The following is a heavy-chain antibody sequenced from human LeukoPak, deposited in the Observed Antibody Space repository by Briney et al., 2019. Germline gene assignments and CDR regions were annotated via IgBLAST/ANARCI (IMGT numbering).Heavy chain of an antibody. J-gene: IGHJ5*02. CDR1: GGSISSSGSY. CDR2: VYYSGNA. Sequence: SETLSLTCTVSGGSISSSGSYWGWIRQPPGKGLEWIGSVYYSGNAYNPSLKSRVTISVDTSKNQFSLNLTSVNAADTAIYYCARVMAARREDLNWFDPWGQGTLVTVSS. D-gene: IGHD6-6*01. CDR3: ARVMAARREDLNWFDP. V-gene: IGHV4-39*07.